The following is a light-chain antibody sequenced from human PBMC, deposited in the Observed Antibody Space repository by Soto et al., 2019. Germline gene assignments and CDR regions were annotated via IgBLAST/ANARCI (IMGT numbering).Light chain of an antibody. CDR1: QTRKRTY. CDR2: GAS. J-gene: IGKJ2*01. V-gene: IGKV3-20*01. Sequence: EIVLMQSPGTLSLSPGERATLSCRASQTRKRTYIAWYQQKPGQAPRVLIYGASNRAAGIPDRFSGSGSGTDFTLTTSRLEPEDFAVYYCHQYDNAPQTFGQGTKVEIK. CDR3: HQYDNAPQT.